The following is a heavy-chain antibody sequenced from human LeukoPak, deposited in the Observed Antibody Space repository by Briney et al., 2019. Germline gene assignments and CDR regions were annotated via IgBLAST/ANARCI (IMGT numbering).Heavy chain of an antibody. CDR3: ASAGLTYGSGSYFVY. D-gene: IGHD3-10*01. V-gene: IGHV3-20*04. J-gene: IGHJ4*02. CDR1: GFTFDDYG. Sequence: GGSLRLSCAASGFTFDDYGMTWVRQAPGKGLEWVSGINWNGGSTGYADSVKGRFTISRDNAKNSLYLQMNSLRAEDTALYYCASAGLTYGSGSYFVYWGQGTLVTVSS. CDR2: INWNGGST.